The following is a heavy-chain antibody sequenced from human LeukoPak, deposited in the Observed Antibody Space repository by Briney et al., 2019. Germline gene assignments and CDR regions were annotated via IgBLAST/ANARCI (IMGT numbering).Heavy chain of an antibody. CDR1: GGSISSGSYY. CDR3: ARKVAGTADP. Sequence: SETLSLTCTVSGGSISSGSYYWSWIRQPPGKGLEWIGYIHFIGDTYYNPSLKSRVTISVDTSKNQFSLKLSSVTAADTAVYYCARKVAGTADPWGQGTLVTVSS. V-gene: IGHV4-30-4*01. CDR2: IHFIGDT. J-gene: IGHJ5*02. D-gene: IGHD6-19*01.